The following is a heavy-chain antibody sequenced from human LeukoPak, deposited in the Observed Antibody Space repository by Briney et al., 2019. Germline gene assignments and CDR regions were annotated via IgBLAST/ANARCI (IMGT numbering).Heavy chain of an antibody. D-gene: IGHD3-10*01. Sequence: SETLSLTCAVFGGSFSGYYWSWILQPPGNGLGCIGEINHSGSTNYNPSLKSRVTISVHTSKNQFSLKLSSVTAADTAVYYCARSMVQALCYYYYMDVWGKGTTVTLSS. V-gene: IGHV4-34*01. CDR3: ARSMVQALCYYYYMDV. J-gene: IGHJ6*03. CDR2: INHSGST. CDR1: GGSFSGYY.